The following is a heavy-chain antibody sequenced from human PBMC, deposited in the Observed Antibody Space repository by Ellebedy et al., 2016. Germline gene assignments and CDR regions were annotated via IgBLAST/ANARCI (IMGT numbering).Heavy chain of an antibody. CDR3: ARAPHSSYYYDSSGSLESGRDGAFDI. CDR1: GFTVSSNY. J-gene: IGHJ3*02. V-gene: IGHV3-53*01. D-gene: IGHD3-22*01. CDR2: IYSGGTT. Sequence: GESLKISCAASGFTVSSNYMSWVRQAPGKGLELVSIIYSGGTTYSADSVKGRFTISRDNSKNTLYLQMNSLRAEDTAVYYCARAPHSSYYYDSSGSLESGRDGAFDIWGQGTMVTVSS.